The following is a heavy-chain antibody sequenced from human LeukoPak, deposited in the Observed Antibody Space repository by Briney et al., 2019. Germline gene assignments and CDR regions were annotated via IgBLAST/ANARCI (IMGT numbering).Heavy chain of an antibody. D-gene: IGHD3-10*01. J-gene: IGHJ3*02. V-gene: IGHV1-18*04. CDR3: ARDEHYYGSGTYYRRASTFDI. CDR1: GYTFTSYG. Sequence: GASVKVSCKASGYTFTSYGISWVRQAPGQGLEWMGWISANNGYTNYVQKLQGRVTMTTDTSTTTAYMELTSLTSDDTAVYYCARDEHYYGSGTYYRRASTFDIWGQGTMVTVSS. CDR2: ISANNGYT.